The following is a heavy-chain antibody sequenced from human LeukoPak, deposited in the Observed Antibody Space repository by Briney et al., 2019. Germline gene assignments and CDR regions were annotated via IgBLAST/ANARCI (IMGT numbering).Heavy chain of an antibody. V-gene: IGHV3-7*01. CDR3: AREKSGYSYGPHDY. CDR1: GFTFSSYW. Sequence: PGGSLRLSCAASGFTFSSYWMSWVRQAPGKGLEWVANIKQDGSEKYYVDSVKGRFTISRDNAKNSLYLQMNSLRAEDTAVYYCAREKSGYSYGPHDYWGQGTLVTVSS. CDR2: IKQDGSEK. D-gene: IGHD5-18*01. J-gene: IGHJ4*02.